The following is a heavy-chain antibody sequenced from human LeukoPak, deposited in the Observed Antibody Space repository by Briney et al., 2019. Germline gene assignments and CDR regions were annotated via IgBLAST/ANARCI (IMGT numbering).Heavy chain of an antibody. V-gene: IGHV3-11*04. D-gene: IGHD4-17*01. CDR3: AKMQGGYGDTNSHDY. Sequence: PGGSLRLSCAASGFTFSDYYMSWIRQAPGKGLEWVSYISSSGSTIYYADSVKGRFTISRDNAKDSLYLQMNSLRAEDTAVYYCAKMQGGYGDTNSHDYWGQGTLVTVSS. J-gene: IGHJ4*02. CDR2: ISSSGSTI. CDR1: GFTFSDYY.